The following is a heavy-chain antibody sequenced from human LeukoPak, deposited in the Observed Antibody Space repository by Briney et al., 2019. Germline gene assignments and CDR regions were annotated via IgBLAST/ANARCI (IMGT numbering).Heavy chain of an antibody. CDR3: ARDSLYSSSLRDHYYYMDV. CDR1: GGTFSSYA. CDR2: IIPIFGTA. Sequence: SVKVSCKASGGTFSSYAISWVRQAPGQGLEWMGGIIPIFGTANYAQKFQGRVTITADKSTSTAYMELSSLRSEDTAVYYCARDSLYSSSLRDHYYYMDVWGKGTTVTVSS. V-gene: IGHV1-69*06. D-gene: IGHD6-13*01. J-gene: IGHJ6*03.